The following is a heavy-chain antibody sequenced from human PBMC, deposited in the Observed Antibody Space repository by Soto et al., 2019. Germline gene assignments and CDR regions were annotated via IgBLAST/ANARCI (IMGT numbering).Heavy chain of an antibody. Sequence: QPGGSLRLSCAASGFTFSSYEMNWVRQAPGKGLEWVSYISSSGSTIYYADSVKGRFTVSRDNAKNSLYLQMNSLRAEDTAVYYCARARQLLPDYWGQGTLVTAPQ. CDR2: ISSSGSTI. J-gene: IGHJ4*02. V-gene: IGHV3-48*03. CDR1: GFTFSSYE. D-gene: IGHD2-15*01. CDR3: ARARQLLPDY.